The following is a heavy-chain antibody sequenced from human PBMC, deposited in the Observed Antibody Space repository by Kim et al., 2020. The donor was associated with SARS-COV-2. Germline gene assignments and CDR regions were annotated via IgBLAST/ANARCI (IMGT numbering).Heavy chain of an antibody. Sequence: SETLSLTCTVSGGSISSGDYYWSWIRQPPGKGLEWIGYIYYSGSTYYNPSLKSRVTISVDTSKNQFSLKLSSVTAADTAVYYCARKYYSGGSCHFDYWGQGTLVTVSS. CDR1: GGSISSGDYY. J-gene: IGHJ4*02. CDR2: IYYSGST. D-gene: IGHD2-15*01. V-gene: IGHV4-30-4*01. CDR3: ARKYYSGGSCHFDY.